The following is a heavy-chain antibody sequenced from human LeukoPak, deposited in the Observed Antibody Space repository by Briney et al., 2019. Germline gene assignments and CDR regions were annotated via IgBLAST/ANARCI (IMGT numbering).Heavy chain of an antibody. CDR1: GFTVSSDY. CDR2: IQSGGTT. CDR3: ARVQKTIAAHSYYYYYSYMDV. Sequence: PGGSLRLSCAASGFTVSSDYMNWVRQAPGKGLEWVSVIQSGGTTYSADSVGGRFTISRDNGKKSLFLQMNSLRAEDTAVYYCARVQKTIAAHSYYYYYSYMDVWGKGTTVTVSS. J-gene: IGHJ6*03. V-gene: IGHV3-53*01. D-gene: IGHD6-6*01.